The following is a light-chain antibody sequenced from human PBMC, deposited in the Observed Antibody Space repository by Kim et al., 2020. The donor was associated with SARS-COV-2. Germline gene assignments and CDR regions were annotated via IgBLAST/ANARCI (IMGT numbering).Light chain of an antibody. CDR1: SSDVGDYNY. V-gene: IGLV2-14*01. CDR2: DVT. Sequence: QSALTQPASVSGSPGQSITISCTGTSSDVGDYNYVSWYQQHPGKAPKLMIYDVTKRPSGVSNRFSGSKSGNTASLTISGLQAEDEADYYCNSYTSGSTWVFGGGTQLTVL. CDR3: NSYTSGSTWV. J-gene: IGLJ3*02.